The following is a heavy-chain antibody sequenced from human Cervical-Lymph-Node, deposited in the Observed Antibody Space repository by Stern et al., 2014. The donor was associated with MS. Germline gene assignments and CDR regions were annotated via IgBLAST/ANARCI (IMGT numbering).Heavy chain of an antibody. J-gene: IGHJ4*02. V-gene: IGHV4-61*02. CDR2: VYFSGST. Sequence: QVQLQESGPGLVKPSQTLSLTCSVSGDSISSGSYYWSWIRQPAGKGLEWIGRVYFSGSTRYNPSLKSRVTISIDTSKNRFSRTLSFVTAADTAVYYCARALSRSWYDGVFDQWGQGTLVTVSS. D-gene: IGHD6-13*01. CDR3: ARALSRSWYDGVFDQ. CDR1: GDSISSGSYY.